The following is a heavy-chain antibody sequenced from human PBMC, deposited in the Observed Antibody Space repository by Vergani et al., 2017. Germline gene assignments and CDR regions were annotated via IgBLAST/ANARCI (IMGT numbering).Heavy chain of an antibody. J-gene: IGHJ5*02. Sequence: VQLVESGGGVVQPGTSLRLSCVVSGFALNRHAMYWVRQAPGKGLEWVSVIYSGGSTYYADSVKGRFTISRDNSRNTLFLQMNSLRTEDTAVYYCARDISSGWYWFDPWGQGTLVTVSS. CDR3: ARDISSGWYWFDP. CDR2: IYSGGST. V-gene: IGHV3-66*02. CDR1: GFALNRHA. D-gene: IGHD6-19*01.